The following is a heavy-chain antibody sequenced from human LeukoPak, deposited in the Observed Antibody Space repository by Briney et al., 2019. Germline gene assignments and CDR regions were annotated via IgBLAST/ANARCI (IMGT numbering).Heavy chain of an antibody. V-gene: IGHV3-30*01. CDR3: ARVSEQWLVQGAFDY. Sequence: GGSLRLSCAASGFTFSSYAMHWVRQAPGKGLEWVAVISYDGSNKYYADSVKGRFTISRDNSKNTLYLQMNSLRAEDTAVYYCARVSEQWLVQGAFDYWSQGTLVTVSS. D-gene: IGHD6-19*01. CDR2: ISYDGSNK. J-gene: IGHJ4*02. CDR1: GFTFSSYA.